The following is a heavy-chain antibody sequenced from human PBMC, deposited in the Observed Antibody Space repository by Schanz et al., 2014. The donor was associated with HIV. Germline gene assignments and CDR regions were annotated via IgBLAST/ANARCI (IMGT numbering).Heavy chain of an antibody. V-gene: IGHV1-2*02. Sequence: QVQLVQSGAEVKKPGASVKVSCKASGYTFTGYYMHWVRQAPGQGLEWVGWINPNSGGTYYAQNFQGRVTMTRDTYISTDSMELNRLRSDDTAVYVCARGSLYEWQRSETLDYWGQGTLVTVSS. J-gene: IGHJ4*02. CDR3: ARGSLYEWQRSETLDY. D-gene: IGHD5-12*01. CDR2: INPNSGGT. CDR1: GYTFTGYY.